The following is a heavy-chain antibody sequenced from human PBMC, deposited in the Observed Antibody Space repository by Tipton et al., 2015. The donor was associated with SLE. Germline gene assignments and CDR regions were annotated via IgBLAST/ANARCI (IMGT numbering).Heavy chain of an antibody. CDR3: ARGVAHYYDSGSFDI. D-gene: IGHD3-22*01. Sequence: TLSLTCTIYRGSFSGYHWSWIRQPPGKGLEWIGEINYSGSTNYNPSLKSRVTISIGTPKNQLSLELNSMTAADTAVYYCARGVAHYYDSGSFDIWGQGTMVTVSS. CDR1: RGSFSGYH. J-gene: IGHJ3*02. V-gene: IGHV4-34*01. CDR2: INYSGST.